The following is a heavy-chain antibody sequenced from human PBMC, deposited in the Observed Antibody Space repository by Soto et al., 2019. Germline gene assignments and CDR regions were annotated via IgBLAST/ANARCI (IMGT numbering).Heavy chain of an antibody. CDR2: IIPIFGTA. J-gene: IGHJ4*02. D-gene: IGHD3-22*01. CDR3: ARDRYTEGYYDSSGYPYYFDY. Sequence: QVQLVQSGAEVKKRGSSVKVSCKASGGTFSSYAISWVRQAPGQGLEWMGGIIPIFGTANYAQKFQGRVTITADESTSTAYMELSSVRSEDTAVYYCARDRYTEGYYDSSGYPYYFDYWGQGTLVTVSS. V-gene: IGHV1-69*12. CDR1: GGTFSSYA.